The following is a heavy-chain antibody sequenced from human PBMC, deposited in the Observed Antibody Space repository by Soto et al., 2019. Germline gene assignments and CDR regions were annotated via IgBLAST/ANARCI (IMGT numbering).Heavy chain of an antibody. J-gene: IGHJ4*02. D-gene: IGHD6-19*01. CDR2: IRSKANSYAT. Sequence: GGSLRFSCAASGFTFSGSAMHWVRQASGKGLEWVGRIRSKANSYATAYAASVKGRFTISRDDSKNTAYLQMNSLKTEDTAVYYCTRQSAVAPFDYWGQGTLVTVSS. V-gene: IGHV3-73*01. CDR3: TRQSAVAPFDY. CDR1: GFTFSGSA.